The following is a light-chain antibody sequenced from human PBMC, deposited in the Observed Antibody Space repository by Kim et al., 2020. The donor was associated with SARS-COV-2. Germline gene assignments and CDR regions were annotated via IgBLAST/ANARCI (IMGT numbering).Light chain of an antibody. CDR2: GAS. Sequence: VSPWERATLSCRASHSVSSNLAWYQQKPGQAPRLLIYGASTRATGIPARFSGSGSGTEFTLTISILQSEDFAVYYCQQYNNWPGTFGQGTKVDIK. J-gene: IGKJ1*01. CDR1: HSVSSN. CDR3: QQYNNWPGT. V-gene: IGKV3-15*01.